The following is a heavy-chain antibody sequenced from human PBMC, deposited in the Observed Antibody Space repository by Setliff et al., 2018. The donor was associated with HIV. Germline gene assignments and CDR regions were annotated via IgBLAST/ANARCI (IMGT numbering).Heavy chain of an antibody. CDR1: GFTFDDYA. V-gene: IGHV3-23*01. Sequence: PGGSLRLSCAASGFTFDDYAMHWVRQVPGKGLEWVSAISGSRGSTFYADSVKGRFTISRDNSKNTLYLQMNSLRVEDTAVYYCAKAHPGAYNWNYYNPPRWFDPWGQGTLVTVSS. D-gene: IGHD1-7*01. CDR3: AKAHPGAYNWNYYNPPRWFDP. J-gene: IGHJ5*02. CDR2: ISGSRGST.